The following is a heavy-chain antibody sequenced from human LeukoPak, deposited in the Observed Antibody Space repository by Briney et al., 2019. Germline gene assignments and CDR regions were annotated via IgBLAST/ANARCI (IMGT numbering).Heavy chain of an antibody. D-gene: IGHD3-10*01. CDR1: GFTFSSYW. V-gene: IGHV3-7*01. CDR2: IKQDGSEK. Sequence: GGSLRLSCAASGFTFSSYWMSWVRKAPGKGREWVANIKQDGSEKYYVDSVKGRFTISRDNAKNSLYLQMNSLRAEDTAVYYCARSRITMVRGVIAYWGQGTLVTVSS. J-gene: IGHJ4*02. CDR3: ARSRITMVRGVIAY.